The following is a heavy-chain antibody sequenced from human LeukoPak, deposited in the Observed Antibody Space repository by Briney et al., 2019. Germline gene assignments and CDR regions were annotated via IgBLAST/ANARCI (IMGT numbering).Heavy chain of an antibody. CDR1: GFTFSSYS. J-gene: IGHJ6*02. D-gene: IGHD1-26*01. V-gene: IGHV3-21*04. Sequence: GGSLRLSCAAPGFTFSSYSMNWVRQAPGKGLEWVSSISSSSSNIYYADSVKGRFTISRDNAKNSLYLQMNSLRAEDTALYYCAKAPNSGSYYYYGMDVWGQGTTVTVSS. CDR3: AKAPNSGSYYYYGMDV. CDR2: ISSSSSNI.